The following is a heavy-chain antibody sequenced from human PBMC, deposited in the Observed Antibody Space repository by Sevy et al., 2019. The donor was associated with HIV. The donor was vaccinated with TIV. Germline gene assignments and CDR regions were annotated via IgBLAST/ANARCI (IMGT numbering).Heavy chain of an antibody. D-gene: IGHD2-15*01. CDR1: GFTFINYG. J-gene: IGHJ6*02. CDR2: ISGSGDTT. Sequence: GGSLRLSCAASGFTFINYGMSWVRQAPGKGLEWVSVISGSGDTTNYAHSVKGRFVISRDNSKDTMYLQLNSLRAEDTAVYYCAKDIRVALVVPSPGYGMDVWGHGTSVTVSS. V-gene: IGHV3-23*01. CDR3: AKDIRVALVVPSPGYGMDV.